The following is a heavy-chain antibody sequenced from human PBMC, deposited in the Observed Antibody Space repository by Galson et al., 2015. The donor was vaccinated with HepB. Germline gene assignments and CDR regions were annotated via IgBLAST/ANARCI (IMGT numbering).Heavy chain of an antibody. CDR3: AKHGATSSWYGNAFDV. D-gene: IGHD6-13*01. CDR2: ISPGDSHT. CDR1: GYSFASYW. Sequence: QSGAEVKKPGESLKISCKASGYSFASYWIDWVRQMPGKGLEWMGIISPGDSHTRYSPSFQGQVTISVDKSISTAYLQWSSLKASDTAMYYCAKHGATSSWYGNAFDVWGPGTMVTVSS. J-gene: IGHJ3*01. V-gene: IGHV5-51*01.